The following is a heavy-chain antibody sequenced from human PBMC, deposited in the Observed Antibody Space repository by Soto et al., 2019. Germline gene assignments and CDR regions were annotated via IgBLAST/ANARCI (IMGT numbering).Heavy chain of an antibody. CDR2: INPNSGGT. Sequence: VASVKVSCKASGYTFTGYYMHWVRQAPGQGLEWMGWINPNSGGTNYAQKFQGWVTMTRDTSISTAYMELSRLRSDDTAVYYCARDLGSPDYYYYGMDVWGQGTTVTVSS. V-gene: IGHV1-2*04. J-gene: IGHJ6*02. CDR3: ARDLGSPDYYYYGMDV. D-gene: IGHD6-25*01. CDR1: GYTFTGYY.